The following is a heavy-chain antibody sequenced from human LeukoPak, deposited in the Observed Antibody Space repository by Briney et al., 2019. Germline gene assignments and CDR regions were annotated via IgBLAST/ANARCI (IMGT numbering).Heavy chain of an antibody. CDR1: GGSFSGYY. CDR2: INHSGST. J-gene: IGHJ6*02. CDR3: ARDYGDYYYYYGMDV. Sequence: PSETLSLTCAVYGGSFSGYYWSWIRQPPGKGLEWIGEINHSGSTNYNPSLKSRVTISVDTSKNQFSLKLSSVTAADTAVYYCARDYGDYYYYYGMDVWGQGTTVTVSS. V-gene: IGHV4-34*01. D-gene: IGHD4-17*01.